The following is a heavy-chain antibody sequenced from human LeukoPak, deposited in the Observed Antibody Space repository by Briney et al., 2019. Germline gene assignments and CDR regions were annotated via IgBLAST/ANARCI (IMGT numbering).Heavy chain of an antibody. CDR3: VRDPSSVRLPFGS. CDR2: ISASSSGI. CDR1: GFTLSLYG. Sequence: PGGSLRLSCAVSGFTLSLYGMTWVRQAPGKGLEWISHISASSSGIFYADSVKGRFITSRDNTRSSLYLQMNSLRAEDTAVYYCVRDPSSVRLPFGSWGQGTLVTVSS. V-gene: IGHV3-48*01. J-gene: IGHJ4*02. D-gene: IGHD6-6*01.